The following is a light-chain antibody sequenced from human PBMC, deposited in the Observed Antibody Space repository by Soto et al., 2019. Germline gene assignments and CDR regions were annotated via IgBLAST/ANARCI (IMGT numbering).Light chain of an antibody. CDR2: AAS. J-gene: IGKJ4*01. CDR1: QGISSY. CDR3: QQYYSYPLT. V-gene: IGKV1-8*01. Sequence: AILLTQSPSSLSASVGDRVTITCRASQGISSYLAWYQQKPGKAPKLLIYAASTLQSGVPSRLSGSGSGTDFTLTISCLQSEDFATYYCQQYYSYPLTFGGGTKV.